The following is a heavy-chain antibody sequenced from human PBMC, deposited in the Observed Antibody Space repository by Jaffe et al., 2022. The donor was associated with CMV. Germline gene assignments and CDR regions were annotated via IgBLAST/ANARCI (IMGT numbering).Heavy chain of an antibody. CDR1: GFTFGDYA. V-gene: IGHV3-49*04. CDR2: IRSKAYGGTT. J-gene: IGHJ5*02. D-gene: IGHD3-3*01. Sequence: EVQLVESGGGLVQPGRSLRLSCTASGFTFGDYAMSWVRQAPGKGLEWVGFIRSKAYGGTTEYAASVKGRFTISRDDSKSIAYLQMNSLKTEDTAVYYCTRVFGDFWSVNWFDPWGQGTLVTVSS. CDR3: TRVFGDFWSVNWFDP.